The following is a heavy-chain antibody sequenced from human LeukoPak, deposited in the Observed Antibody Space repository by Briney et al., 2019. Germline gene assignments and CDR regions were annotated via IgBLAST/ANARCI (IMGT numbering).Heavy chain of an antibody. CDR1: GYSISSGYY. V-gene: IGHV4-38-2*02. CDR3: ARDVRENYFDY. J-gene: IGHJ4*02. CDR2: IYHSGST. Sequence: PSETLSLTCTVSGYSISSGYYWGWIRQPPGKGLEWIGSIYHSGSTYYNPSLKSRVTISVDTSKNQFSLKLSSVTAADTAVYYCARDVRENYFDYWGQGTLVTVSS.